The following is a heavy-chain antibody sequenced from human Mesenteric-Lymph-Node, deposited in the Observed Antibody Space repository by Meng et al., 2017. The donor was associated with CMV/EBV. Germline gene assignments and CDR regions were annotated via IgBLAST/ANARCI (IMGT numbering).Heavy chain of an antibody. J-gene: IGHJ6*02. CDR2: INHSGST. CDR1: GGSFSGYY. D-gene: IGHD3-3*01. V-gene: IGHV4-34*01. Sequence: GSLRLSCAVYGGSFSGYYWSWIRQPPGKGLEWIGEINHSGSTNYNPSLKSRVTISVDTSKNQFSLKLSSVTAADTAVYYCARRMRFLEYFYGMDVWGQGTTVTVSS. CDR3: ARRMRFLEYFYGMDV.